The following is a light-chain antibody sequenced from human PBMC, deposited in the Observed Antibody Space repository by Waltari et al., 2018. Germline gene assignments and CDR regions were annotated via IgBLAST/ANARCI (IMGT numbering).Light chain of an antibody. V-gene: IGLV3-19*01. CDR1: SLSYYY. Sequence: SSELTQDPAVSVALGQTVRITCQGDSLSYYYANGYRQKPGQAPLLVMYGKNNRPSGIPDRFSGSYSGDTASLTITGAQAEDEADYCCNSRDSNGNPFVFGPATKVTVL. J-gene: IGLJ1*01. CDR2: GKN. CDR3: NSRDSNGNPFV.